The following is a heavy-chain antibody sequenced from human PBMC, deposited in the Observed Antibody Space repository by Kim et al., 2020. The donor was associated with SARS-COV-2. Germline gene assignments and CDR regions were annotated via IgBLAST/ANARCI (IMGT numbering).Heavy chain of an antibody. Sequence: SETLSLTCTVSGGSISSYYWSWIRQPPGKGLEWIGYIYYSGSTNYNPSLKSRVTISVDTSKNQFSLKLSSVTAADTAVYYCARLEGDYFDYWGQGTLVTVSS. CDR3: ARLEGDYFDY. V-gene: IGHV4-59*01. J-gene: IGHJ4*02. D-gene: IGHD3-3*01. CDR1: GGSISSYY. CDR2: IYYSGST.